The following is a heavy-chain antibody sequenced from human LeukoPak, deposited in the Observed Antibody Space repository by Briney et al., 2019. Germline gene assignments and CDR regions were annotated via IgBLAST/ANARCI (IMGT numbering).Heavy chain of an antibody. J-gene: IGHJ4*02. Sequence: PGGSLRLSCAASGFTFSSYGMHWVRQAPGKGLEWVALIWYDGSNKYYADSVKGRLTISRDNSKNTLYLQMNSLRAEDTAVYYCAREGPRGNSQFDYWGQGTLVTVS. CDR2: IWYDGSNK. D-gene: IGHD2/OR15-2a*01. CDR3: AREGPRGNSQFDY. V-gene: IGHV3-33*01. CDR1: GFTFSSYG.